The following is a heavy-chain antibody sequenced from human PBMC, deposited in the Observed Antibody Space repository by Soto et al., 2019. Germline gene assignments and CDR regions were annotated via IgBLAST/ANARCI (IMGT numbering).Heavy chain of an antibody. CDR3: AREGLNDRGSPWADY. J-gene: IGHJ4*02. Sequence: GGSLRLSCAASGFTFSSYAMHWIRQAPGKGLEWVAVISYDGSNKYYADSVKGRFTISRDNSKNTLYLQMNSLRAEDTAVYYCAREGLNDRGSPWADYWGQGTLVTVSS. CDR1: GFTFSSYA. D-gene: IGHD1-26*01. CDR2: ISYDGSNK. V-gene: IGHV3-30-3*01.